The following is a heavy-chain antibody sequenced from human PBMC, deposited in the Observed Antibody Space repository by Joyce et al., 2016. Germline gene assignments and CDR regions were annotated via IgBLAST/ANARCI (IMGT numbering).Heavy chain of an antibody. Sequence: EVHLVESGGGLVQPGGSLRLSCTASGFTLSDYWMSWIRQARGKGLEWVVNINQDGSDNYYVDSVKGRFIISRDNARNSVYLEMNGLRAEDTAVYYCVRDGQRGWHFDYWGQGTRVTVSS. V-gene: IGHV3-7*03. CDR2: INQDGSDN. J-gene: IGHJ4*02. CDR1: GFTLSDYW. CDR3: VRDGQRGWHFDY. D-gene: IGHD6-25*01.